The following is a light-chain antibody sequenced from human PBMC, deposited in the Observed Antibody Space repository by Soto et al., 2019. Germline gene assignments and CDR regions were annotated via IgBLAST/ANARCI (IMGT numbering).Light chain of an antibody. Sequence: QSALTQPPSASGSLGQSVTISCTGTSSDLGGYNYVSWYQQHPGKAPKLLIYEVSKWPSGVPDRFSGSKSGNTASLTVSGLQADDEADYYCSSYAVNNRVVFGGGTKLTVL. CDR2: EVS. CDR3: SSYAVNNRVV. V-gene: IGLV2-8*01. J-gene: IGLJ3*02. CDR1: SSDLGGYNY.